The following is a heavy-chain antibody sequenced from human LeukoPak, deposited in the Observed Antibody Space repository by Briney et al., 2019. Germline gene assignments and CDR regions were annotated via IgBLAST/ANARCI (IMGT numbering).Heavy chain of an antibody. D-gene: IGHD6-6*01. V-gene: IGHV3-23*01. CDR3: AKPYSSSAYNWFDP. J-gene: IGHJ5*02. Sequence: GGSLRLSCAASGFIFSSYAMNWVRQAPGKGLEWVSRISGSGDSTYYADSVKGRFTISRDNSKNTLFLQMNSLRAEDTAVYYCAKPYSSSAYNWFDPWGQGTLVTVSS. CDR2: ISGSGDST. CDR1: GFIFSSYA.